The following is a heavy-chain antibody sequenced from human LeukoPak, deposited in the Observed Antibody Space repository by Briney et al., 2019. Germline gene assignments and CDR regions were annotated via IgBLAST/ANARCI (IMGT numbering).Heavy chain of an antibody. V-gene: IGHV3-30*04. Sequence: PGGSLRLSCAASGFTFSSYAMHWVRQAPGKGLEGVAVISYDGSNKYYADSVKGRFTISRDNSKNTLYLQMNSLRAEDTAVYYCAVLWRGYSNFDYWGQGTLVTVSS. J-gene: IGHJ4*02. CDR3: AVLWRGYSNFDY. CDR2: ISYDGSNK. CDR1: GFTFSSYA. D-gene: IGHD5-18*01.